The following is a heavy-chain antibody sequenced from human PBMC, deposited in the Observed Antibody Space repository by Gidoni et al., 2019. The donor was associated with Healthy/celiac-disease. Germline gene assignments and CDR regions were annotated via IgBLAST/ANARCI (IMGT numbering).Heavy chain of an antibody. CDR3: ARDRLAYCGGDCYVGEFDY. CDR2: IWYDGSNK. CDR1: GFPFSSYG. J-gene: IGHJ4*02. V-gene: IGHV3-33*01. D-gene: IGHD2-21*02. Sequence: QVQLVESGGGVVQPGRSLRLSCAASGFPFSSYGMHWVRQAPGKGLEWVAVIWYDGSNKYYADSVKGRFTISRDNSKNTLYLQMNSLRAEDTAVYYCARDRLAYCGGDCYVGEFDYWGQGTLVTVSS.